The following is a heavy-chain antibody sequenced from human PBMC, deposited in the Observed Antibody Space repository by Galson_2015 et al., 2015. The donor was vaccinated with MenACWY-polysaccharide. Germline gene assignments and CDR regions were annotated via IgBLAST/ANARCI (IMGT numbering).Heavy chain of an antibody. V-gene: IGHV4-4*02. CDR3: ATQSAFYQDY. Sequence: LSLTCAVSGASIISTKWWSWVRQPPGKGLEWIAETHHSGRTNYNPSLRGRVIISVDKSKNQFSLDLYSVTAADTAVYYCATQSAFYQDYWGQGTLVSVSS. D-gene: IGHD2-2*01. CDR2: THHSGRT. J-gene: IGHJ4*02. CDR1: GASIISTKW.